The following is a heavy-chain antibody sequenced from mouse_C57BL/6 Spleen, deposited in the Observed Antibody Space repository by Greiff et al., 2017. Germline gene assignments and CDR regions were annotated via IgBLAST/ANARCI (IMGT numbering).Heavy chain of an antibody. Sequence: VQLQQPGAELVMPGASVKLSCKASGYTFPSSWMHWVKQRPGQGLEWIGEIDPSDSYTTYNQQFKGKSTLTVDKSYSTAYMQRSILTSDDSAVYYCARRSTTDGYFDVWGTGTTVTGSS. CDR1: GYTFPSSW. J-gene: IGHJ1*03. V-gene: IGHV1-69*01. CDR3: ARRSTTDGYFDV. D-gene: IGHD1-1*01. CDR2: IDPSDSYT.